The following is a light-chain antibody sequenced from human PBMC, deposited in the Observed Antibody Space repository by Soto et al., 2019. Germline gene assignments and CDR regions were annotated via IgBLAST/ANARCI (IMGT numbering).Light chain of an antibody. CDR3: HQFNNYPWT. J-gene: IGKJ1*01. CDR2: KTS. CDR1: QSIDTW. Sequence: DIQMTQSPSTLSASVGDRVTITCRASQSIDTWLAWYQQKPGKAPNLLIYKTSNLESGVPSRFSGSGSGTEFTLTISSLQPDDFATYYCHQFNNYPWTFGKGTKVEIK. V-gene: IGKV1-5*03.